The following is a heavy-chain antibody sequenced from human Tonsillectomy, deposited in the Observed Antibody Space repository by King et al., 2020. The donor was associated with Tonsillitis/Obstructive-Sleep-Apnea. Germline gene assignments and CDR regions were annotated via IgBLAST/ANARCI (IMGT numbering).Heavy chain of an antibody. D-gene: IGHD6-13*01. CDR2: ISWDSGSI. CDR3: AKGAAATRSNWFDP. Sequence: VQLVESGGGLVQPGRSLRLSCAASGFTFDDYAMHWVRQAPGKGLEWVSGISWDSGSIAYADSVKGRFTISRDNARNSLYLQMNSLRPEATALYYCAKGAAATRSNWFDPWGQGTLVTVSS. CDR1: GFTFDDYA. J-gene: IGHJ5*02. V-gene: IGHV3-9*01.